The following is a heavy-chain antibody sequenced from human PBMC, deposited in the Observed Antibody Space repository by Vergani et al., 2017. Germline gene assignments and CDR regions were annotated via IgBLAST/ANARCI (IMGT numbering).Heavy chain of an antibody. CDR1: GFTFDDYA. CDR3: AKDMGGYDYGPLDY. CDR2: ISWNSGSI. Sequence: VQLVESGGGVVQPGRSLRLSCAASGFTFDDYAMHWVRQAPGKGLEWVSGISWNSGSIGYADSVKGRFTISRDNAKNSLYLQMNSLRAEDMALYYCAKDMGGYDYGPLDYWGQGTLVTVSS. V-gene: IGHV3-9*03. J-gene: IGHJ4*02. D-gene: IGHD5-12*01.